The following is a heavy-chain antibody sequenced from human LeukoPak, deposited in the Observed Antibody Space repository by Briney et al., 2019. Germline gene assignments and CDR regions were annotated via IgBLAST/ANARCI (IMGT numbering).Heavy chain of an antibody. V-gene: IGHV1-69*13. Sequence: SVKVSCKASAGTFNNYAINWVRQAPGQGLEWMGGIFPLFETTNYAQGFQGRVTITADDSTSTAYMELNSLTTEDTAVYYCARGRESHGHYFHFWGQGTLVTVSS. CDR1: AGTFNNYA. CDR3: ARGRESHGHYFHF. J-gene: IGHJ4*02. D-gene: IGHD1-26*01. CDR2: IFPLFETT.